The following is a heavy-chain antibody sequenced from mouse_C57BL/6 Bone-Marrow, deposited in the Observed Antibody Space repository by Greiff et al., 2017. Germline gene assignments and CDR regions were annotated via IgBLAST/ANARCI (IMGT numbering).Heavy chain of an antibody. CDR1: GFTFSDYG. V-gene: IGHV5-17*01. J-gene: IGHJ4*01. D-gene: IGHD2-1*01. CDR2: ISSGSSTI. Sequence: DVMLVESGGGLVKPGGSLKLSCAASGFTFSDYGMHWVRQAPEKGLEWVAYISSGSSTIYYEDTVKGRFTISRDNAKNTLFLQMTSLRSEDTAMYYCARGGNLGAMDYWGQGTSVTVSS. CDR3: ARGGNLGAMDY.